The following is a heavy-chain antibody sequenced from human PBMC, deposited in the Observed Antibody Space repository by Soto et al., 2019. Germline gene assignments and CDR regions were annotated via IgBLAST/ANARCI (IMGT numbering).Heavy chain of an antibody. CDR1: GFTFSSYV. J-gene: IGHJ4*02. CDR2: ISGTGGDT. Sequence: EMQLLESGGGLVQPGGSLRLSCAAPGFTFSSYVMNWVRQAPGKGLEWVSTISGTGGDTYYADSVKGRFTVSRDNSKNTLFLQMDSLRAEDTAVYYCAKGNNGYALFFDHWGQGTLVTVSS. CDR3: AKGNNGYALFFDH. D-gene: IGHD5-12*01. V-gene: IGHV3-23*01.